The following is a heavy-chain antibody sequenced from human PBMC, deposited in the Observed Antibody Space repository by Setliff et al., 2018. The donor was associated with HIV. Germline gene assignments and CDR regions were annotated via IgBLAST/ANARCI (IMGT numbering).Heavy chain of an antibody. CDR3: ARVLLRTNPLYGVASNWFDP. J-gene: IGHJ5*02. CDR1: GFTFSAHW. Sequence: PGGSLRLSCAASGFTFSAHWMTWVRQAPGKGLEWVANIKQGGNEKYYVGSVKGRFTSSRDNAKSSLFLQMSGLRPEDTAVYYCARVLLRTNPLYGVASNWFDPWGQGTLVTVSS. CDR2: IKQGGNEK. D-gene: IGHD2-8*01. V-gene: IGHV3-7*03.